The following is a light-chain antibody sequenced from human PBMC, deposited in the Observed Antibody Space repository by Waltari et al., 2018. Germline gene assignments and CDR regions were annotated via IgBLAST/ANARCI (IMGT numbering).Light chain of an antibody. CDR2: TDN. CDR1: SSNIGANT. Sequence: QSVLTQSPSESGTPGQTVTISCSGSSSNIGANTLHWYQQPPGTAPKLLIYTDNLRPSGVPDRFSGSKSGTSASLAISGLQSEDEADYHCQTWDDSLNGVVFGGGTKLTVL. CDR3: QTWDDSLNGVV. V-gene: IGLV1-44*01. J-gene: IGLJ2*01.